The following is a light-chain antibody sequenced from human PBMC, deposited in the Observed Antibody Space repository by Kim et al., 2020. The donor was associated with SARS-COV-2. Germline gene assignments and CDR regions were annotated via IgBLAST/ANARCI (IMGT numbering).Light chain of an antibody. J-gene: IGLJ1*01. V-gene: IGLV3-1*01. CDR3: QAWDSDTGV. Sequence: GSPGQTASITCSGEKLGSSFVCWYQQRPGQSPVLVIYQDTKRPSGIPDRVSGSNSGNTATLTISGTQPLDEADYYCQAWDSDTGVCGTGTKVTVL. CDR2: QDT. CDR1: KLGSSF.